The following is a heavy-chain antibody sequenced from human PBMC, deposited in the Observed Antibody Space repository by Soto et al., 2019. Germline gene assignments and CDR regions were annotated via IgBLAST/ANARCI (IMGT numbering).Heavy chain of an antibody. CDR3: AREYYYDSSGFAFDI. V-gene: IGHV3-13*01. CDR2: IGTAGDT. CDR1: GFTFSSYD. Sequence: GGSLRLSCAASGFTFSSYDMHWVRQATGKGLEWVSAIGTAGDTYYLGSVKGRFTISRENAKNSLYLQMNSLRAEDTAVYYCAREYYYDSSGFAFDIWGQGTMVTVSS. J-gene: IGHJ3*02. D-gene: IGHD3-22*01.